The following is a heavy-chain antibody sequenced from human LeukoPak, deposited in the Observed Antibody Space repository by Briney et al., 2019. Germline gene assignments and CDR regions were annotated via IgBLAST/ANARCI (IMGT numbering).Heavy chain of an antibody. V-gene: IGHV1-69*13. J-gene: IGHJ4*02. Sequence: SVKVSCKASGGTSSSYAISWVRQAPGQGLEWMGGIIPIFGTANYAQKFQGRVTITADESTSTGYMELSSLRSEDTAVYYCASKRGYSYGLDYWGQGTLVTVSS. CDR1: GGTSSSYA. CDR3: ASKRGYSYGLDY. CDR2: IIPIFGTA. D-gene: IGHD5-18*01.